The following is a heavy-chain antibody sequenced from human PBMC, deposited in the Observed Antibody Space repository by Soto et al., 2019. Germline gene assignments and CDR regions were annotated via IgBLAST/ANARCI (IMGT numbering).Heavy chain of an antibody. CDR1: AINFRSYA. J-gene: IGHJ6*02. CDR2: VGGSGSDT. CDR3: ATYSGNYERYGVYYGMDV. D-gene: IGHD1-26*01. Sequence: PGGSLRLSCSASAINFRSYAMSWVRQAPGKGLEWVSAVGGSGSDTYYADSVKGRFTISRDNSKNTLYLQMNSLRAEDTAVYYCATYSGNYERYGVYYGMDVWGQGTTVTVSS. V-gene: IGHV3-23*01.